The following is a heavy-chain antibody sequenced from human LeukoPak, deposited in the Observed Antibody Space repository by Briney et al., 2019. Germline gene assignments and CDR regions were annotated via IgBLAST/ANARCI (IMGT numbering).Heavy chain of an antibody. D-gene: IGHD3-22*01. CDR3: ARDNYDSSGFT. V-gene: IGHV3-53*01. CDR1: GFTVINTY. J-gene: IGHJ4*02. Sequence: TGGSLRLSCAASGFTVINTYMSWVRQAPGKGLEWVSIIYSGGGTRYADSVKGRFTISRDNSRNTLYLQMNSLRAEDTALYYCARDNYDSSGFTWGQGTLVTVSS. CDR2: IYSGGGT.